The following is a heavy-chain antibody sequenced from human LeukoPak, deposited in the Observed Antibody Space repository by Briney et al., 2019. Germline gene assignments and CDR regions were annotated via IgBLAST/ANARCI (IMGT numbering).Heavy chain of an antibody. CDR2: INSRGCVT. CDR3: AREEYSSGPEG. J-gene: IGHJ4*02. V-gene: IGHV1-46*01. Sequence: SVKISCQASPHTFTSNYIHWVRQAPGQGREWMGIINSRGCVTIYAKKFQVRITVTRDTSTSTVYMELSRLRSEGTAMYYCAREEYSSGPEGWGQGTLVTV. CDR1: PHTFTSNY. D-gene: IGHD6-19*01.